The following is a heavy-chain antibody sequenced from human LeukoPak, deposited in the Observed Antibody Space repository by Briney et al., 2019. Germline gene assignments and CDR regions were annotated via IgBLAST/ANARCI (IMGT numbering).Heavy chain of an antibody. Sequence: SETLSLTCTVSGGSISSYYWSWIRQPPGKGLEWIGYIYYSGSTNYNPSLKSRVTISVDTSRNQFSLKLSSVTAADTAVYYCARASGWYRGAFDIWGQGTMVTVSS. D-gene: IGHD6-19*01. J-gene: IGHJ3*02. CDR3: ARASGWYRGAFDI. CDR2: IYYSGST. V-gene: IGHV4-59*01. CDR1: GGSISSYY.